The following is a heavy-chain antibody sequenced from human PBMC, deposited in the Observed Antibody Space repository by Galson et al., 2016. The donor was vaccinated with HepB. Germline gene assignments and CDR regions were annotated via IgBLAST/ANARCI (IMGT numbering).Heavy chain of an antibody. CDR1: GLSINSNY. Sequence: SCAVSGLSINSNYMTWVRQAPGKGLEWVSFLYSSGNTYYADSVKGRFTFSRDNSKNTLYLQMTSLTVDDTAVYYCARQDFAGVYFDYWGQGTLVTVSS. J-gene: IGHJ4*02. CDR3: ARQDFAGVYFDY. D-gene: IGHD7-27*01. V-gene: IGHV3-66*04. CDR2: LYSSGNT.